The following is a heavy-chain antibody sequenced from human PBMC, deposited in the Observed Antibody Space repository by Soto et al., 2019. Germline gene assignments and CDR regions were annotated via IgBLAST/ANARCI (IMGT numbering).Heavy chain of an antibody. CDR3: AMRGSNYDYYYYMDV. CDR2: ISSSGSTI. CDR1: GFTFSSYS. J-gene: IGHJ6*03. D-gene: IGHD3-10*01. V-gene: IGHV3-48*01. Sequence: GGSLRLSCAASGFTFSSYSMNWVRQAPGKGLEWVSYISSSGSTIYYADSVKGRFTISRDNAKNSLYLQMNSLRAEDTAVYYCAMRGSNYDYYYYMDVWGKGTTVTVSS.